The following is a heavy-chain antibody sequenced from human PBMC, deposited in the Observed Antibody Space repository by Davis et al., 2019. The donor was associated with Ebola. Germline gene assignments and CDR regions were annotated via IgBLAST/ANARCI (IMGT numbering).Heavy chain of an antibody. J-gene: IGHJ3*02. CDR2: IYSGGST. Sequence: GESLKISCAASGFTFSRDWMSWVRQAPGKGLEWVSVIYSGGSTYYADSVKGRFTIPRDNSKNTLYLQMNSLRAEDTAVYYCAREVRPGDAFDIWGQGTMVTVSS. V-gene: IGHV3-53*01. CDR3: AREVRPGDAFDI. CDR1: GFTFSRDW.